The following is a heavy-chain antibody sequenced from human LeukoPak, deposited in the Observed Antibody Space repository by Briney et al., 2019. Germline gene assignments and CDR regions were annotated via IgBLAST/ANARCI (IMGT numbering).Heavy chain of an antibody. V-gene: IGHV3-23*01. J-gene: IGHJ4*02. D-gene: IGHD6-6*01. CDR1: GFTLRSYA. Sequence: GGSLRLSCAASGFTLRSYAMNWVRQAPGKGLEWVSVISGSGGSTNYAESVKGRFTISRDSSKSTLFLQMNSLRAEDTAVYYCARGPNSNWSGLDFWGQGTLLTVSS. CDR2: ISGSGGST. CDR3: ARGPNSNWSGLDF.